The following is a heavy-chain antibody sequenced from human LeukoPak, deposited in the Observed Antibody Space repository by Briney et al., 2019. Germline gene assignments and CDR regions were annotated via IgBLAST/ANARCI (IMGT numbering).Heavy chain of an antibody. J-gene: IGHJ3*02. D-gene: IGHD3-16*02. CDR2: MYYRGST. CDR1: GDSVSSYY. Sequence: ASETLSLTCTVSGDSVSSYYWSWIRQPLGKELEWIGYMYYRGSTKYNPSLKSRVTISIDTSKNQFSLRLSSVTAADTAVYYCARVLRVMITFGGVIAADAFDIWGQGTMVTVSS. CDR3: ARVLRVMITFGGVIAADAFDI. V-gene: IGHV4-59*02.